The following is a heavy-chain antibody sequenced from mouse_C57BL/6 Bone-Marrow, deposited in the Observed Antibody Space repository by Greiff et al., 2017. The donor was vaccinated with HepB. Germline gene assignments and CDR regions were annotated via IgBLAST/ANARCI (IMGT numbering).Heavy chain of an antibody. CDR1: GFNIKDDY. CDR2: IDPENGDT. V-gene: IGHV14-4*01. Sequence: EVQLVESGAELVRPGASVKLSCTASGFNIKDDYMHWVKQRPEQGLEWIGCIDPENGDTEYASKFQGKANITADTSSHTAYLQLSSLTSEDTAGYYCTTDYGRDYAMDYWGQGTSVTVSS. CDR3: TTDYGRDYAMDY. J-gene: IGHJ4*01. D-gene: IGHD1-1*01.